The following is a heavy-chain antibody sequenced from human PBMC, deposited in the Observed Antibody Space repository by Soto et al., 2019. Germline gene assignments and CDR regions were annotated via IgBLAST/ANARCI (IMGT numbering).Heavy chain of an antibody. CDR2: IYYSGAT. Sequence: SETLSLTCAVSGGSISSTTYYWAWIRQPPGKGLEWVATIYYSGATYYNPSLKSRLTISVDTSKNQFSLRLSSVTAADTAMYYCARGLPPRAVTARGDFDYWGQGTLVTVSS. J-gene: IGHJ4*02. D-gene: IGHD2-21*02. CDR1: GGSISSTTYY. V-gene: IGHV4-39*01. CDR3: ARGLPPRAVTARGDFDY.